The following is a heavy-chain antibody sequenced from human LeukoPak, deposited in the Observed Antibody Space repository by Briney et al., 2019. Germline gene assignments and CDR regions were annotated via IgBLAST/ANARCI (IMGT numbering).Heavy chain of an antibody. Sequence: SETLSLTCAVSGGSISSGGYSWSWIRQPPGKGLEWIGSTYYSGSTYYNPSLKSRVTISVDTSKNQFSLKLSSVTAADTAVYYCARHVVYSNYDYWFDPWGQGTLVTVSS. D-gene: IGHD4-11*01. V-gene: IGHV4-30-2*03. J-gene: IGHJ5*02. CDR1: GGSISSGGYS. CDR2: TYYSGST. CDR3: ARHVVYSNYDYWFDP.